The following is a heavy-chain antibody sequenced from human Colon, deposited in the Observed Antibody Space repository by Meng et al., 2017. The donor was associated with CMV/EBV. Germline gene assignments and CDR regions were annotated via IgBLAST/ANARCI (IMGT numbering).Heavy chain of an antibody. V-gene: IGHV3-48*04. Sequence: GESLKISCAASGFTFSSYSMNWVRQAPGKGLEWVSYISSSSSTIYYADSVKGRFTISRDNAKNSLYLQMNSLRAEDTAVYYCARKQIVSGGVAFDIWGQGTTVTVSS. CDR3: ARKQIVSGGVAFDI. CDR1: GFTFSSYS. CDR2: ISSSSSTI. J-gene: IGHJ3*02. D-gene: IGHD3-22*01.